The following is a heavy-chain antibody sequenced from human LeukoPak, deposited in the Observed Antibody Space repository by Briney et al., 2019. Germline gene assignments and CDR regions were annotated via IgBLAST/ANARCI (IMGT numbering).Heavy chain of an antibody. CDR3: AKEGRSLQTY. D-gene: IGHD5-24*01. Sequence: GGSLRLSCAASGFTFSRHWMYWVRQAPGKGLEWVANIKEDGTETYYVDSVKGRFTISRDNAKNSLYLQMNSLRVEDTAVYYCAKEGRSLQTYWGQGTLVTVSS. J-gene: IGHJ4*02. V-gene: IGHV3-7*03. CDR1: GFTFSRHW. CDR2: IKEDGTET.